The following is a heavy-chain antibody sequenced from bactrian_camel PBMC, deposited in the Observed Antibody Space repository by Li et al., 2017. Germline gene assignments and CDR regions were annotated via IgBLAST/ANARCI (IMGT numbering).Heavy chain of an antibody. V-gene: IGHV3S53*01. Sequence: HVQLVESGGGSVQAGGSLRLSCAASGYSLGSNFMGWFRQAPGKEREGVADITPGGRRTYHASVKGRFTISRENANNTAWLQINNLKPEDTATYYCNIDYRSSPGACYLGGIQTTWGQGTQVTVS. CDR2: ITPGGRR. CDR1: GYSLGSNF. D-gene: IGHD1*01. J-gene: IGHJ6*01. CDR3: NIDYRSSPGACYLGGIQTT.